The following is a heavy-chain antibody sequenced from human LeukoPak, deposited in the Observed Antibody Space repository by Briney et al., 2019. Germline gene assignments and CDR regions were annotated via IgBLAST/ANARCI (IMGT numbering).Heavy chain of an antibody. V-gene: IGHV7-4-1*02. CDR1: GYTFTDYP. CDR3: ARAKYCSGGSCYSEH. D-gene: IGHD2-15*01. J-gene: IGHJ1*01. Sequence: ASVKVSCKASGYTFTDYPMNWVRQAPGQGLEWMGWINTNTGNPTYAQGYTGRFVFSLDTSVSTAYLQISSLKAEDTAVYYCARAKYCSGGSCYSEHWGQGTLVTVSS. CDR2: INTNTGNP.